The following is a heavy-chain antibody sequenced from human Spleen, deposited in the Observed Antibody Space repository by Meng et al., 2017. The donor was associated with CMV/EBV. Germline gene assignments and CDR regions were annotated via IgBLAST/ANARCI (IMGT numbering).Heavy chain of an antibody. CDR2: IRSSSSTI. CDR1: GFTFSSYS. D-gene: IGHD2-2*01. CDR3: ARVAVVPAAVDY. J-gene: IGHJ4*02. Sequence: GGSLRLSCAASGFTFSSYSMNWVRQAPGKGLEWVSYIRSSSSTIYYADSVKGRFTISRDNARNSLYLEMNSLRAEDTAVYYCARVAVVPAAVDYWGQGTLVTVSS. V-gene: IGHV3-48*04.